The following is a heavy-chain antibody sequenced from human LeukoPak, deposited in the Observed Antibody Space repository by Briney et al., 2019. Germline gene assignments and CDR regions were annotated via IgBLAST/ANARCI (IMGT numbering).Heavy chain of an antibody. J-gene: IGHJ4*02. CDR1: EFTFSNYA. CDR3: ASSSPSTVTTGFDY. Sequence: PGGCLRLSCAASEFTFSNYAMHWVRQAPCKGLEWVGVISYDGSKKYYADSVKGRFTISRDNSKNTLYLQMNSLRAEDTAVYYCASSSPSTVTTGFDYWGQGTLVTVSS. V-gene: IGHV3-30-3*01. CDR2: ISYDGSKK. D-gene: IGHD4-17*01.